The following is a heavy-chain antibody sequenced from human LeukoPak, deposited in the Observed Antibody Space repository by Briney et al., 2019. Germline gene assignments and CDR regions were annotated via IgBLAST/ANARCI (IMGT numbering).Heavy chain of an antibody. J-gene: IGHJ4*02. CDR3: AKGSSDCTNGVCYFFDFDY. Sequence: PGRSLRLSCAASGFTFSSYAMSWVRQAPGKGLEWVSGISGSAGVTYSADSVKGRFTISRDNSKNTLYLHMNSPRAEDTAAYYCAKGSSDCTNGVCYFFDFDYWGQGTLVTVSS. D-gene: IGHD2-8*01. V-gene: IGHV3-23*01. CDR1: GFTFSSYA. CDR2: ISGSAGVT.